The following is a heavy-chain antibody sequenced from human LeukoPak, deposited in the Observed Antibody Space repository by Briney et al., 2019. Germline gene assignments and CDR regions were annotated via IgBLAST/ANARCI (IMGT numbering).Heavy chain of an antibody. J-gene: IGHJ4*02. CDR1: GFTFSSYS. V-gene: IGHV3-48*01. CDR2: ISSSSSTI. D-gene: IGHD2-15*01. Sequence: PGGSLRLSRAASGFTFSSYSMNWVRQAPGKGLEWVSYISSSSSTIYYADSVKGRLTISRDNAKNSLYLQMNSLRAEDTAVYYCARETYCSGGSCYPYYFDYWGQGTLVTVSS. CDR3: ARETYCSGGSCYPYYFDY.